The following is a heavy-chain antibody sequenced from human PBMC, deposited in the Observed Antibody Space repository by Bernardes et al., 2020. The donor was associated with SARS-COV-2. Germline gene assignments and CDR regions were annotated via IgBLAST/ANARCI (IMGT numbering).Heavy chain of an antibody. CDR3: ASPLTPSI. J-gene: IGHJ3*02. V-gene: IGHV3-74*01. CDR2: INNDGNIT. Sequence: GGSLRLSCEASGFRFSSYWAHWVRQAPGKGLVWVSRINNDGNITSYADSVKGRFTISRDNAKNTLYLQMNSLRAEDTAVYYCASPLTPSIWGPGTMVTVSS. CDR1: GFRFSSYW.